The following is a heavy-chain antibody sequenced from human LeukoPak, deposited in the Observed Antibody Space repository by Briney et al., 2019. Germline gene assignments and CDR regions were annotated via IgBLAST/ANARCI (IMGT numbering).Heavy chain of an antibody. V-gene: IGHV3-74*01. CDR3: ARAWHGSGSYYLDY. Sequence: GGSLRLSCAASGFTFSTYWMHWVRQAPGKGLVWVSRINGDESSTNYADFVKGRFTISRDNAKKTLYLQMNSLRAEDTAVYYCARAWHGSGSYYLDYWGQGTLVTVSS. CDR1: GFTFSTYW. J-gene: IGHJ4*02. CDR2: INGDESST. D-gene: IGHD3-10*01.